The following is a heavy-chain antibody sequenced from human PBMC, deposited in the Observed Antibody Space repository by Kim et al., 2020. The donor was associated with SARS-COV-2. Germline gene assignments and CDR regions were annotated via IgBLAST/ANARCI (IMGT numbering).Heavy chain of an antibody. Sequence: GGSLRLSCAASGFTFSSYGIHWVRQARGKGLEWVAVISYDGSNKYYADSVKGRFTISRDNSKNTLFLQMNSLRAEDTAVYYCARDRPYYYGSGSLSLLGMDVWGQGTTVTVSS. CDR3: ARDRPYYYGSGSLSLLGMDV. CDR1: GFTFSSYG. D-gene: IGHD3-10*01. CDR2: ISYDGSNK. J-gene: IGHJ6*02. V-gene: IGHV3-33*05.